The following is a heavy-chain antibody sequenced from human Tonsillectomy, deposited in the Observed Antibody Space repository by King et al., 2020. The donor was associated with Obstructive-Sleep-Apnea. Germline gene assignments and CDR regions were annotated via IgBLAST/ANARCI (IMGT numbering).Heavy chain of an antibody. J-gene: IGHJ4*02. Sequence: VQLVESGGGVVQPGESLRLSCAASGFIFNTYGMHWVRQAPGKGLEWVAFIRFDGSNQYYADSVRGRFTISRDNSKNMLYMQMSGPRAEDTAVYYCAKDMIVVVPAGMKQPALDDCGQGTLVTVSS. V-gene: IGHV3-30*02. D-gene: IGHD2-2*01. CDR2: IRFDGSNQ. CDR3: AKDMIVVVPAGMKQPALDD. CDR1: GFIFNTYG.